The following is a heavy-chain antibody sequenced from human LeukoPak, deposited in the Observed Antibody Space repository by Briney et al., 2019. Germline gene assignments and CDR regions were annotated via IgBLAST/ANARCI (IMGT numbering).Heavy chain of an antibody. CDR2: MNPNSGNT. J-gene: IGHJ6*02. D-gene: IGHD1-1*01. V-gene: IGHV1-8*01. CDR1: GYTFTSYD. CDR3: ARRGYNWNDLYYYYGMDV. Sequence: GASVKASCKASGYTFTSYDINWVRQATGQGLEWMGWMNPNSGNTGYAQKFQGRVTMTRNTSISTAYMELSSLRSEDTAVYYCARRGYNWNDLYYYYGMDVWGQGTTVTVSS.